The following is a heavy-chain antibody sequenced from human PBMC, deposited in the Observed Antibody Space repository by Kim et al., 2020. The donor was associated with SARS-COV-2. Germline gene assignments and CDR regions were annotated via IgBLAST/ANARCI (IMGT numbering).Heavy chain of an antibody. J-gene: IGHJ6*02. D-gene: IGHD3-10*01. CDR1: GFTVSSYG. V-gene: IGHV3-30*18. Sequence: GGSLRLSCAASGFTVSSYGMHWVRQAPGKGLEWVAVISYDGSNKYYADSVKGRFTISRDNSKNTLYLQMNSLRGEDTAVYYCAKELGVGVTMVRGVITPHYYYDGMDVGGQGTTVPVSS. CDR2: ISYDGSNK. CDR3: AKELGVGVTMVRGVITPHYYYDGMDV.